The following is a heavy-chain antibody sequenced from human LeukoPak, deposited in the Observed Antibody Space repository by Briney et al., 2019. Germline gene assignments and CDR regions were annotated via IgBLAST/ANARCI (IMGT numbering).Heavy chain of an antibody. J-gene: IGHJ6*03. V-gene: IGHV3-48*03. CDR2: ISSSGSTI. CDR1: GFTFSSYE. Sequence: PGGSLRLSCAASGFTFSSYEMNWVRQAPGKGLEWVSYISSSGSTIYYADSVKGRFTISRDNAKNSLYLQMNSLRAEDTAVYYCARDPYSGGYGDSYYYYMDVWGKGTTVTISS. CDR3: ARDPYSGGYGDSYYYYMDV. D-gene: IGHD1-26*01.